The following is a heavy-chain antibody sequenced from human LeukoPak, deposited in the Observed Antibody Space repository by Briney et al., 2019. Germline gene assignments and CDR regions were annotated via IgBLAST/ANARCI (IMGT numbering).Heavy chain of an antibody. V-gene: IGHV3-30*18. D-gene: IGHD6-19*01. CDR2: ISYDGSNK. J-gene: IGHJ4*02. Sequence: GRSLRLSCAASGFIFSSYAMYWVRQAPGKGLEWVAVISYDGSNKYYGDSVKGRFTISRDNSKSTLYLQTNTLRVEDAAVYYCAKDRVEGKQWLAQFDSWGQGTLVT. CDR3: AKDRVEGKQWLAQFDS. CDR1: GFIFSSYA.